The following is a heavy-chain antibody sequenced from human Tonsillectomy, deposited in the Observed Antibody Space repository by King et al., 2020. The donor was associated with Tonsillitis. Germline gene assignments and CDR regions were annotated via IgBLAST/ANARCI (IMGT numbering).Heavy chain of an antibody. Sequence: DVQLVESGGGLVQPGGSLRLSCSASGFTFSDSPMHWVRQAPGKGLEYISVISNNGGSAYYADSVKGRFTISRDNSKNTLYLQMRSLRPEDTAVYFCVKDFPGILPPPRTTGFDPWGQGTLVTVSS. CDR3: VKDFPGILPPPRTTGFDP. D-gene: IGHD2-2*01. J-gene: IGHJ5*02. V-gene: IGHV3-64D*06. CDR2: ISNNGGSA. CDR1: GFTFSDSP.